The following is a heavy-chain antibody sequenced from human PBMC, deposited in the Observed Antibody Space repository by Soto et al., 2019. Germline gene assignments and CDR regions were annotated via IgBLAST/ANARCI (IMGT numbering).Heavy chain of an antibody. V-gene: IGHV6-1*01. J-gene: IGHJ4*02. CDR1: GDSVSSTTAA. Sequence: SHTLSLTYAISGDSVSSTTAAWNWIRSSPSRGLEWLGRTYYRSNWRHDYAVSVKSRITVNPDTSKNHFSLQLNSVTPDDTAVYYCARGVAGSGFDLWGQGTLVTVSS. CDR2: TYYRSNWRH. CDR3: ARGVAGSGFDL. D-gene: IGHD6-19*01.